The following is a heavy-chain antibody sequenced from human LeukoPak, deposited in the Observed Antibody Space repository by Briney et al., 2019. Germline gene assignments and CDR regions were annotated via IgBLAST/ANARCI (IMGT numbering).Heavy chain of an antibody. CDR1: GFTFTTYA. Sequence: PGGSLRLSCAASGFTFTTYAMSWVRQAPGKGLEWVSAISGSGGSTYYADSVKGRFTISRDNSKNTLYLQMNSLRAEDTAVYYCARRCYDSSGFDYWGQGTLVTVSS. J-gene: IGHJ4*02. CDR3: ARRCYDSSGFDY. V-gene: IGHV3-23*01. CDR2: ISGSGGST. D-gene: IGHD3-22*01.